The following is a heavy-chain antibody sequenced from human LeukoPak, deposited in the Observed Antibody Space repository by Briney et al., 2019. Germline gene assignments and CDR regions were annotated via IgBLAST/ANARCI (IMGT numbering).Heavy chain of an antibody. CDR3: AKVSSSWYRGDFDY. CDR1: GFTFSNYA. V-gene: IGHV3-23*01. CDR2: ISGSGGST. Sequence: GGSLRLSCAASGFTFSNYALNWVRQAPGKGLEWVSAISGSGGSTYYADSVKGRFTISRDNSKNTLYLQMNSLRAEDTAIYYCAKVSSSWYRGDFDYWGQGTLVTVSS. D-gene: IGHD6-13*01. J-gene: IGHJ4*02.